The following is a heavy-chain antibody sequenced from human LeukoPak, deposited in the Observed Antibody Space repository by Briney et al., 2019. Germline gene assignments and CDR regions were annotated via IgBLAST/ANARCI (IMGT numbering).Heavy chain of an antibody. Sequence: GGSLRLSCAASGFTFSSYSMNWVRQAPGKGLEWVSSISSSSSYIYYADSVKGRFTISRDNAKNSLYLQMNSLRAEDTAVYYCARDLPEPIVVVPAAISHLFDYWGQGTLVTVSS. D-gene: IGHD2-2*02. CDR1: GFTFSSYS. V-gene: IGHV3-21*01. CDR3: ARDLPEPIVVVPAAISHLFDY. J-gene: IGHJ4*02. CDR2: ISSSSSYI.